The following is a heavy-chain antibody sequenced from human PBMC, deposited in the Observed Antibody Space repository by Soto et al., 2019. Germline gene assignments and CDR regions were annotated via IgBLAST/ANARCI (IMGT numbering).Heavy chain of an antibody. D-gene: IGHD3-22*01. V-gene: IGHV1-69*13. CDR1: GGTFSSYA. CDR3: ARGGVRRITMIVVVIGEFDY. CDR2: IIPIFGTA. Sequence: SVKVSCKASGGTFSSYAISWVRQAPGQGLEWMGGIIPIFGTANYAQKFQGRVTITADESTSTAYMELSSLRSEGTAVYYCARGGVRRITMIVVVIGEFDYWGQGTLVTVSS. J-gene: IGHJ4*02.